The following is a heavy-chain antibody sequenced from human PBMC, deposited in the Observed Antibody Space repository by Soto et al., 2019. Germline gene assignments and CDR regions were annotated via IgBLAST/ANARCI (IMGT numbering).Heavy chain of an antibody. J-gene: IGHJ4*02. CDR1: GGSINSGGYS. D-gene: IGHD5-12*01. V-gene: IGHV4-30-2*03. CDR3: ASLNIEATSTLFDF. CDR2: IDYSGRT. Sequence: SETLSLTCTVSGGSINSGGYSWTWIRQPPGKGPEWIGSIDYSGRTFYNPSLKSRVTISADTSKNQFSLKLNSVTAADTAMYYCASLNIEATSTLFDFWGQGNQVTVSS.